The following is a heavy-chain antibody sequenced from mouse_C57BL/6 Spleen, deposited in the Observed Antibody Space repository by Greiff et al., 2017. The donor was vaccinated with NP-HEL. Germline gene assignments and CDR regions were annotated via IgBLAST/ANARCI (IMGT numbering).Heavy chain of an antibody. CDR2: IRNKANNHAT. CDR1: GFTFSDAW. J-gene: IGHJ4*01. CDR3: TRRTTTAGNYYAMDY. V-gene: IGHV6-6*01. Sequence: EVKLVESGGGLVQPGGSMKLSCAASGFTFSDAWMDWVRQSPEKGLEWVAEIRNKANNHATYYAESVKGRFTISRDDSKSSVYLQMNSLRAEDTSIYYCTRRTTTAGNYYAMDYWGQGTSVTVSS. D-gene: IGHD1-2*01.